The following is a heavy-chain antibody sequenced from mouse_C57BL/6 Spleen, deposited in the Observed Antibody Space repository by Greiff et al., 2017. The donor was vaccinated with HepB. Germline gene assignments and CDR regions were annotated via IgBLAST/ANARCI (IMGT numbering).Heavy chain of an antibody. Sequence: VQLQQSGPGLVAPSQSLSITCTVSGFSLTSYGVDWVRQPPGKGLEWLGVIWGGGSTNYNSALLSRLSISKDNSKSQVFLKMNSLQTDDTAMYYCAKHRYDYDDFRGYAMDYWGQGTSVTVSS. D-gene: IGHD2-4*01. V-gene: IGHV2-9*01. J-gene: IGHJ4*01. CDR1: GFSLTSYG. CDR2: IWGGGST. CDR3: AKHRYDYDDFRGYAMDY.